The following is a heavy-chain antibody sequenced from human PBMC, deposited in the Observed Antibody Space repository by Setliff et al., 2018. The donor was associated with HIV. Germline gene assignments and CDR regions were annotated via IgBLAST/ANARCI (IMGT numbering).Heavy chain of an antibody. J-gene: IGHJ3*02. CDR2: IYTSGST. V-gene: IGHV4-4*07. CDR3: ARQALGYCSGGSCYPDAFDI. D-gene: IGHD2-15*01. Sequence: SETLSLTCTVSGGSISSYYWSWIRQPAGKGLEWIGRIYTSGSTNYNPSLKSRVTMSVDTSKNQFSLKLSSVTAADTAVYYCARQALGYCSGGSCYPDAFDIWGQGTMVTVSS. CDR1: GGSISSYY.